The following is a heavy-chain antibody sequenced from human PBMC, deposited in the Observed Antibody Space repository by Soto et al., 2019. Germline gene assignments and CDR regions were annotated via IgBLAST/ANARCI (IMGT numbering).Heavy chain of an antibody. CDR2: INAGNGNT. CDR3: ARDYAYSSSWKNFDF. V-gene: IGHV1-3*01. J-gene: IGHJ4*02. D-gene: IGHD6-13*01. CDR1: GITFTTYA. Sequence: ASVKVSCKASGITFTTYAIHWVRQAPGQGLEWMGWINAGNGNTRYSQKFQGRVTLTTDTSASTAYMDLRSLRSDDTAVYYCARDYAYSSSWKNFDFWGQGTLVTV.